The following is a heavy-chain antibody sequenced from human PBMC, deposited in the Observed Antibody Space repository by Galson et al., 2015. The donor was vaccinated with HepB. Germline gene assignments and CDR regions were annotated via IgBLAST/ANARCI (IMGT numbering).Heavy chain of an antibody. CDR1: GFSLSTSGMC. D-gene: IGHD2-15*01. J-gene: IGHJ6*02. V-gene: IGHV2-70*11. Sequence: PALVKPTQTLTLTCTFSGFSLSTSGMCVSWIRQPPGKALEWLARIDWDDDKYYSTSLKTRLTISKDTSKNQVVLTMTNMDPEDTATYYCARGGGGSCYFNYYYGMDVWGQGTTVTVSS. CDR2: IDWDDDK. CDR3: ARGGGGSCYFNYYYGMDV.